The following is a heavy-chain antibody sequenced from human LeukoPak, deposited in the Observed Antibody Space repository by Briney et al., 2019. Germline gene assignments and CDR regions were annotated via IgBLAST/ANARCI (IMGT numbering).Heavy chain of an antibody. D-gene: IGHD2-2*01. J-gene: IGHJ4*02. V-gene: IGHV1-2*02. CDR2: INPNDGDT. CDR1: GYTITDYY. Sequence: ASVKVSCKASGYTITDYYMHWVGQALGQGFEWMGWINPNDGDTNYAQKFQGRVTMTRDTSISTAHMEVSRLRSDDTAVYYCARANFLYCSSTTCLFDYWGQGTLITVSS. CDR3: ARANFLYCSSTTCLFDY.